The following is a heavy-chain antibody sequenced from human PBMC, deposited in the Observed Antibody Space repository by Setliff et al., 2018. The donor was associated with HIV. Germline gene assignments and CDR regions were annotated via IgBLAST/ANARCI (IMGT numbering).Heavy chain of an antibody. CDR3: VFGLRFSPFDN. J-gene: IGHJ4*02. CDR1: GGSASNSRYY. D-gene: IGHD5-12*01. V-gene: IGHV4-39*02. CDR2: IYYNEKT. Sequence: PSETLSLTCTVSGGSASNSRYYWAWIRQPPGKGLEYIGSIYYNEKTYYSPSLKGRVTISVDTSKNHLSLKLTSVTAADTGLYYCVFGLRFSPFDNWGQGTLVTVSS.